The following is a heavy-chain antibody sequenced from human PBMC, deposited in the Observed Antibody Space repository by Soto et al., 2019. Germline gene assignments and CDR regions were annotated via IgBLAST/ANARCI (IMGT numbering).Heavy chain of an antibody. Sequence: QVQLVQSGAEVKKPGSSVKISCKASRGTFSYYAINWVRQAPGQGLEWMGGIIPISGTPNYAQKFQDRVTITADESTITAYMDLSSLRSEDTAVYYCATVGVVGQITLPFDFWGQGTLVTVSS. CDR1: RGTFSYYA. J-gene: IGHJ4*02. CDR2: IIPISGTP. CDR3: ATVGVVGQITLPFDF. V-gene: IGHV1-69*01. D-gene: IGHD3-16*01.